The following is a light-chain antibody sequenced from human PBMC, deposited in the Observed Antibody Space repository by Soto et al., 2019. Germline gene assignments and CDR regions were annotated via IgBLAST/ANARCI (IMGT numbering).Light chain of an antibody. CDR1: NSDVGIYDF. V-gene: IGLV2-14*01. CDR2: EVS. J-gene: IGLJ1*01. Sequence: QSVLTQPASVSGTPGQSNTISCTGSNSDVGIYDFVSWYQHHPGRAPKLIVSEVSHRPSGVSNRFSGSKSGNTASLTISGLQSEDEADYYCISYTSDDVRYVFGTGTKVTVL. CDR3: ISYTSDDVRYV.